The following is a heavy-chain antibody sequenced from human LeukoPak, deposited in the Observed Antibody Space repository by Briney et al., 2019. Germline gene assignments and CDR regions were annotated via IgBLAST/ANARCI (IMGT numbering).Heavy chain of an antibody. D-gene: IGHD6-6*01. CDR1: GGTFSSYA. J-gene: IGHJ6*03. CDR2: ITPIFGTA. Sequence: ASVKVSCKASGGTFSSYAISWVRQAPGQGLEWMGGITPIFGTANYAQKFQGRVTITTDESTSTAYMELSSLRSEDTAVYYCARAKAGPTRYYYYYMDVWGKGTTVTVSS. V-gene: IGHV1-69*05. CDR3: ARAKAGPTRYYYYYMDV.